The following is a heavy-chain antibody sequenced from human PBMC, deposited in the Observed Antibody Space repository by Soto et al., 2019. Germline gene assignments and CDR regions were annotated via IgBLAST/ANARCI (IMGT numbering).Heavy chain of an antibody. J-gene: IGHJ4*02. Sequence: SETLSLTCTVSGASITFGGYSWSWIRQTPGKGLEWIGYINHLETTFYNPSFESRLTLSIDRAKNQFSLKLHSMSAADRAVYFCARGGVSDYFDYWGQGILVTVSS. D-gene: IGHD2-8*01. CDR1: GASITFGGYS. V-gene: IGHV4-30-2*01. CDR3: ARGGVSDYFDY. CDR2: INHLETT.